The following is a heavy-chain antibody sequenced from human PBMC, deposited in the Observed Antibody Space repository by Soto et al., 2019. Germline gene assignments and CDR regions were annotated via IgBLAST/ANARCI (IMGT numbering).Heavy chain of an antibody. D-gene: IGHD3-10*01. CDR2: INVDGRAT. J-gene: IGHJ4*01. V-gene: IGHV3-74*01. CDR1: GFTFSTSW. Sequence: ELQLVESGGDLVQPGGSLRLSCAASGFTFSTSWMHWVRLVPGKGLEWVSRINVDGRATNYADSVKGRFTISRDNAKNTPALQLNRLGDDDTAVYYCANDGFGSRFDAWGEGSRVTVSS. CDR3: ANDGFGSRFDA.